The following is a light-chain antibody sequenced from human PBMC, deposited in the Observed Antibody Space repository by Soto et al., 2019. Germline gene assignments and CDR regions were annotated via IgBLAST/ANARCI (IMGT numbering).Light chain of an antibody. Sequence: DIRVTQSPSTLSASVGDRVTITCRASQSISSWLAWYQQKPGKAPKLLIYKASSLESGVPSRFSGSGSGTEFTLTISSLQPDDFATYYCQQYNSYSPRTFGQGTKLEIK. CDR3: QQYNSYSPRT. CDR2: KAS. J-gene: IGKJ2*01. CDR1: QSISSW. V-gene: IGKV1-5*03.